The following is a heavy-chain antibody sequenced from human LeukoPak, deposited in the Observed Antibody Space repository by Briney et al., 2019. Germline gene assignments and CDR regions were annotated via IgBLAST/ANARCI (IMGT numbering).Heavy chain of an antibody. CDR1: GFTFSSYG. CDR2: ISYDGSNK. CDR3: AKDSSRRGYSYGYVDY. V-gene: IGHV3-30*18. J-gene: IGHJ4*02. Sequence: GGSLRLSCAASGFTFSSYGMHWVRQAPGKGLEWVAVISYDGSNKYYADSVKGRFTISRDNSQNTLYLQMNSLRAEDTAVYYCAKDSSRRGYSYGYVDYWGPGTLVTVSS. D-gene: IGHD5-18*01.